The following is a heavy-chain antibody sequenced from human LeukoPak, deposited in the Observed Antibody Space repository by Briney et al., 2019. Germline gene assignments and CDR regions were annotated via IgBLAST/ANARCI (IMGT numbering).Heavy chain of an antibody. CDR2: IYYSGSA. D-gene: IGHD3-22*01. CDR3: ARQGTYYYDSSGYYHYLDYFDY. V-gene: IGHV4-39*01. J-gene: IGHJ4*02. Sequence: RPSETLSLTCTVSGGSISSSSYYWGWIRQPPGKGLEWIGGIYYSGSAYYNPSLKSRVTISVDTSKNQFSLKLSSVTAADTAVYYCARQGTYYYDSSGYYHYLDYFDYWGQGTLVTVSS. CDR1: GGSISSSSYY.